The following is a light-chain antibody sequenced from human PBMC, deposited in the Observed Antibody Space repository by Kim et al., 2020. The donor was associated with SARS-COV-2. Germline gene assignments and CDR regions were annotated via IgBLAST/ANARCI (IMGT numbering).Light chain of an antibody. Sequence: GVPDRVSGSKSDNTASLTTSGLQAEDEADYYCSSYTSDSHWVFGGGTQLTVL. V-gene: IGLV2-18*03. J-gene: IGLJ3*02. CDR3: SSYTSDSHWV.